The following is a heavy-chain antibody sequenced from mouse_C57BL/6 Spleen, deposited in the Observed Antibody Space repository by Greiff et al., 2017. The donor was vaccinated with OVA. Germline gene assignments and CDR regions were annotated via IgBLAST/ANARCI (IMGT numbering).Heavy chain of an antibody. CDR1: GFTFSDYY. Sequence: EVKLVESEGGLVQPGSSMKLSCTASGFTFSDYYMAWVRQVPEKGLEWVANINSDGSSTYYLDSLKSRFIISRDNAKNILYLQMSSLKSEDTATYYCARGLLRSNWYFDVWGTGTTVTVSS. D-gene: IGHD1-1*01. CDR2: INSDGSST. CDR3: ARGLLRSNWYFDV. V-gene: IGHV5-16*01. J-gene: IGHJ1*03.